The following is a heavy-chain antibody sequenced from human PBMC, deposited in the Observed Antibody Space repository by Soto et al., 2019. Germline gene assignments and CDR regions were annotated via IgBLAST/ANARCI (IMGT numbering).Heavy chain of an antibody. CDR1: GYTFTSYD. V-gene: IGHV1-8*01. CDR2: MNPNSGNT. J-gene: IGHJ6*03. CDR3: ARAGLGGYYMDV. Sequence: ASVKVSCKASGYTFTSYDINWVRQATGQGLEWMGWMNPNSGNTGYAQKFQGRVTVTRNTSISTAYMELSSLRSEDTAVYYCARAGLGGYYMDVWGKGTTVTVSS. D-gene: IGHD3-9*01.